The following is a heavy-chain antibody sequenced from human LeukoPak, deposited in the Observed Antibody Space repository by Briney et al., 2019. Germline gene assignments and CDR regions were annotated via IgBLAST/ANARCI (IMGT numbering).Heavy chain of an antibody. D-gene: IGHD3-16*02. CDR1: GFTFSSYS. CDR2: ISSSGSTI. V-gene: IGHV3-48*04. CDR3: ARDSAFGGVIVPSDY. Sequence: PGGSLRLSCAASGFTFSSYSMNWVRQAPGKGLEWVSYISSSGSTIYYADSVKGRFTISRDNAKNSLYLQMNSLRAEDTAVYYCARDSAFGGVIVPSDYWGQGTLVTVSS. J-gene: IGHJ4*02.